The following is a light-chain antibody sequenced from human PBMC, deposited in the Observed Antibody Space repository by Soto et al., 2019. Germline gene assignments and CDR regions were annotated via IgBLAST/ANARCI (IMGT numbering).Light chain of an antibody. J-gene: IGKJ5*01. CDR1: QSVSSY. CDR3: QQRSNWPPIT. Sequence: ILPKQARASLSLSPGERAARSCRASQSVSSYLAWYQQKPGQAPRLLIYDASNRATGIPARFRGSGSGTAFTLTISRLEPEDFAIYYCQQRSNWPPITFGQGTRLAIK. CDR2: DAS. V-gene: IGKV3-11*01.